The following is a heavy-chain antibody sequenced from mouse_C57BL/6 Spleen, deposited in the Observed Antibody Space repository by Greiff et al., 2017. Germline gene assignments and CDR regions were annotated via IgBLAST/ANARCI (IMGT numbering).Heavy chain of an antibody. V-gene: IGHV1-69*01. CDR1: GYTFTSYW. D-gene: IGHD1-1*01. J-gene: IGHJ2*01. CDR3: ARKDYYGGYLDY. Sequence: QVLLQQSGAELVMPGASVKLSCKASGYTFTSYWMHWVKQRPGQGLEWIGEIYPFDSHINYNHKFKGKSTLTVDKSSSTAYMQLRSLTSEDSAVYYCARKDYYGGYLDYWGQGTTLTVSS. CDR2: IYPFDSHI.